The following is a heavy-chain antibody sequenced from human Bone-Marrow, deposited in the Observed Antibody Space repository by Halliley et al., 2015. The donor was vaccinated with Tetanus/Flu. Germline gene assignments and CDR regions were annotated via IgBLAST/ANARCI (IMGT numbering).Heavy chain of an antibody. J-gene: IGHJ4*01. D-gene: IGHD6-19*01. CDR3: ARSTTGISVSGGDYFDL. Sequence: IYPDDSYPKYSPSFQGQVPISADKSINTAYLQWSSLKASDTGIYYCARSTTGISVSGGDYFDLWGNGTLVTVSS. CDR2: IYPDDSYP. V-gene: IGHV5-51*01.